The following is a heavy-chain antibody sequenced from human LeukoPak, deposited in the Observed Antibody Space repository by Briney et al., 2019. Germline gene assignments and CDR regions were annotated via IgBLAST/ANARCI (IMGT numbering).Heavy chain of an antibody. CDR3: AKDMGMLVAGTSFDY. Sequence: GGSLRLSCTASGFTFGDYAMSWVRQAPGKGLEWVANIKKDGSEKYYVDSVKGRFTISRDNSKNTLYLQMNSLRAEDTAVYYCAKDMGMLVAGTSFDYWGQGTLVTVSS. CDR1: GFTFGDYA. D-gene: IGHD6-19*01. V-gene: IGHV3-7*01. CDR2: IKKDGSEK. J-gene: IGHJ4*02.